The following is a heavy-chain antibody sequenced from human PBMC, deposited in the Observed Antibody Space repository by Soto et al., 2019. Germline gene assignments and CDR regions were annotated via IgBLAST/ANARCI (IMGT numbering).Heavy chain of an antibody. CDR2: IYYSGST. V-gene: IGHV4-39*01. CDR3: ARQGLGSGSYRYNWFDP. CDR1: GGSISSSSYY. D-gene: IGHD3-10*01. Sequence: SETLSITCTVFGGSISSSSYYWGWIRQPPGKGLEWIGSIYYSGSTYYNPSLKSRVTISVDTSKNQFSLKLTSVTAADTAVYYCARQGLGSGSYRYNWFDPWGQGTLVTVSS. J-gene: IGHJ5*02.